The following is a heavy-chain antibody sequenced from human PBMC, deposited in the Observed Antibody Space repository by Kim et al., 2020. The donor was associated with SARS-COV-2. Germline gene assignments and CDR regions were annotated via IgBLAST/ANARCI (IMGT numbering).Heavy chain of an antibody. V-gene: IGHV3-23*05. CDR1: GFTFSDYA. J-gene: IGHJ4*02. CDR2: IDKNGRNI. Sequence: GGSLRLSCAASGFTFSDYAMTWVRQVPGEGLDWVSSIDKNGRNIYYTDSAKGRFTISRDNSKHTLYLQMNSLRAEDTAVYYCAKKGRDTSSWYYFDYWGQSSRDSVSS. D-gene: IGHD6-13*01. CDR3: AKKGRDTSSWYYFDY.